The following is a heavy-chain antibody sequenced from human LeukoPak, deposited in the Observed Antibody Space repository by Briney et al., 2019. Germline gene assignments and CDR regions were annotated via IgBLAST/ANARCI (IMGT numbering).Heavy chain of an antibody. CDR1: GFTFSNYW. D-gene: IGHD6-13*01. Sequence: GGSLRLSCAASGFTFSNYWMSWVRQAPGKGLEWVANIKQDGSEKYYVDSVKGRLTISRDNAKNSLYLQMNSLRVEDTAVYYCARAKAAAMFSSDYWGQGTLVTVSS. J-gene: IGHJ4*02. CDR2: IKQDGSEK. CDR3: ARAKAAAMFSSDY. V-gene: IGHV3-7*03.